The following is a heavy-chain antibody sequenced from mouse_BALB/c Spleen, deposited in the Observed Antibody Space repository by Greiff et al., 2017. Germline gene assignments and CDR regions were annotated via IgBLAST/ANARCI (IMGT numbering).Heavy chain of an antibody. CDR3: ARSWYYGAWFAY. CDR1: GYAFTNYL. J-gene: IGHJ3*01. Sequence: QVQLKQSGAELVRPGTSVKVSCKASGYAFTNYLIEWVKQRPGQGLEWIGVINPGSGGTNYNEKFKGKATLTADKSSSTAYMQLSSLTSDDSAVYFCARSWYYGAWFAYWGQGTLVTVSA. CDR2: INPGSGGT. D-gene: IGHD1-1*02. V-gene: IGHV1-54*01.